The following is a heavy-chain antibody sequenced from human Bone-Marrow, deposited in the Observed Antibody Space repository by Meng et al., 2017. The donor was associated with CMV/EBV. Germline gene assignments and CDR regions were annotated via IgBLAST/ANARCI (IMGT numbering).Heavy chain of an antibody. J-gene: IGHJ4*02. CDR2: ISSSSSYI. Sequence: GESLKISCAASGFTFSSYSMNWVRQAPGKGLEWVSSISSSSSYIYYADSVKGRFTISRDNAKNSLYLQMNSLRAEDTAVYYCARERKSGRFHLPNYFDYWGQGTLVTVSS. CDR1: GFTFSSYS. D-gene: IGHD3-3*01. CDR3: ARERKSGRFHLPNYFDY. V-gene: IGHV3-21*01.